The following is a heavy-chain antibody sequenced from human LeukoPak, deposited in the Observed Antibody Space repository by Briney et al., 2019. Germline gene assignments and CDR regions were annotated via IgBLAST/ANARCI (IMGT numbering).Heavy chain of an antibody. D-gene: IGHD3-10*01. CDR1: GGSISSSSYY. Sequence: SETLSLTCTVSGGSISSSSYYWGWIRQPPGTGLEWIGSIYYSGSTYYNPSLKSRVTISVDTSKNQFSLKLSSMTAADTAVYYCARRRIELWFGEGENWFDPWGQGTLVTVSS. V-gene: IGHV4-39*01. CDR2: IYYSGST. CDR3: ARRRIELWFGEGENWFDP. J-gene: IGHJ5*02.